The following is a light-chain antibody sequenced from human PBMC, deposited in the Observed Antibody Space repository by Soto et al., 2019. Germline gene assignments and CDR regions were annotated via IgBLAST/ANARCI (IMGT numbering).Light chain of an antibody. CDR2: GTS. J-gene: IGKJ2*01. Sequence: EIVLTQSPGTLSLSPGERATLSCRASQSVNSNYLAWYHQKPGQAPRLLIYGTSSRATGIPDRFSGSGSGTDCTLTISRLEPEDFAVYYCQQDGSSPLYTFGQGTKLEIK. CDR3: QQDGSSPLYT. V-gene: IGKV3-20*01. CDR1: QSVNSNY.